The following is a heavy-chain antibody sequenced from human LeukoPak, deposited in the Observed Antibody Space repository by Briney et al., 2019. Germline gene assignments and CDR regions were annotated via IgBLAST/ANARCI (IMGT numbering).Heavy chain of an antibody. D-gene: IGHD6-19*01. J-gene: IGHJ4*02. Sequence: GGSLRLSCAASGFTFSKYWMLWVRQAPGRGLECVSRINTDGTVTTYADSVKGRFTVSRDNADNTMSLQMNSLRAEDTAVYYCATKQWLAPPPDSWGQGTPVTVSS. CDR3: ATKQWLAPPPDS. V-gene: IGHV3-74*01. CDR1: GFTFSKYW. CDR2: INTDGTVT.